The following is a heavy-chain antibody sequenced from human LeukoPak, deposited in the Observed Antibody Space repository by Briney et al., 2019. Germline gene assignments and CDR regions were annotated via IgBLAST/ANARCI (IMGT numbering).Heavy chain of an antibody. CDR1: GFTFSDFY. J-gene: IGHJ4*02. CDR2: ISGSSSST. V-gene: IGHV3-11*05. CDR3: ARAPYSSSWYYFDY. Sequence: GGSLRLSCAASGFTFSDFYINWIRQAPGKGLEWVSYISGSSSSTTYADSVKGRFTISRDNAKSSLYLQMNSLRAEDTAVYYCARAPYSSSWYYFDYWGQGTLVTVSS. D-gene: IGHD6-13*01.